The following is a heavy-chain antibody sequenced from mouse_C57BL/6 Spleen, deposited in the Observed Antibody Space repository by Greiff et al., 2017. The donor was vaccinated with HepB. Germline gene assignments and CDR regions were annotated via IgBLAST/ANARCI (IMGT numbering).Heavy chain of an antibody. J-gene: IGHJ4*01. CDR3: VREKGGLYYDYAPDAIDY. CDR1: GFTFSSYA. CDR2: ISDGGSYT. D-gene: IGHD2-4*01. Sequence: EVKLVESGGGLVKPGGSLKLSCAASGFTFSSYAMSWVRQTPEKRLEWVATISDGGSYTYYPDNVKGRFTISRDNAKNNLYLQIRHMKSEDTAMYYCVREKGGLYYDYAPDAIDYWGEGTSATVSS. V-gene: IGHV5-4*01.